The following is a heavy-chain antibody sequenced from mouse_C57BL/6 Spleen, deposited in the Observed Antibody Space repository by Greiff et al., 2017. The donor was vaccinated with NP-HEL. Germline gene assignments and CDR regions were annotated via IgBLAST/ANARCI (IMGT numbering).Heavy chain of an antibody. CDR2: ISSGGDYI. V-gene: IGHV5-9-1*02. D-gene: IGHD1-3*01. Sequence: EVMLVESGEGLVKPGGSLQLSCAASGLTFSSYAMSWVRQTPEKRLEWVAYISSGGDYIYYADTVKGRVTITRDNARNTLYLQIRSLKSEDTAMYYCTREGVGEVYAMDYWGQGTSVTVSA. J-gene: IGHJ4*01. CDR3: TREGVGEVYAMDY. CDR1: GLTFSSYA.